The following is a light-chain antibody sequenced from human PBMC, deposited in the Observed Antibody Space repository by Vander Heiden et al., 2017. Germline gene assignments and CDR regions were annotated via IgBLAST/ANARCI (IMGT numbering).Light chain of an antibody. CDR1: KLGDKY. CDR2: QDT. Sequence: SSALTQPPSVSVSPGQTASITCSGDKLGDKYVCWYQQKAGQSPVLVIYQDTKRPSGIPERFSGSNSGPTATLTISGAQSMDEADYYCQAWDGSSYVFGTGTKVTVL. V-gene: IGLV3-1*01. CDR3: QAWDGSSYV. J-gene: IGLJ1*01.